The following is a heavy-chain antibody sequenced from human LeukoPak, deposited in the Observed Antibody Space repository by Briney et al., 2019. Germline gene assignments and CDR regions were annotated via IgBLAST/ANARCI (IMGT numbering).Heavy chain of an antibody. J-gene: IGHJ4*02. Sequence: GEPLKISCKGSGYSFTNYWIAWVRQMPGKGLEWMGIVYPGDSDTRYSPSFQGQATISADKSISTAYLQWSSLKASDTAIYYCARQTMVRLGPPDYWGQGTLVTVSS. V-gene: IGHV5-51*01. CDR2: VYPGDSDT. CDR3: ARQTMVRLGPPDY. D-gene: IGHD3-10*01. CDR1: GYSFTNYW.